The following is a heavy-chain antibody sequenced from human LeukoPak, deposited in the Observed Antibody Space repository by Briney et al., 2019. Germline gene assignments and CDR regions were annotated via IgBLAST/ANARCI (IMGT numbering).Heavy chain of an antibody. J-gene: IGHJ4*02. Sequence: GGSLRLSCTASGFTFSNYSIHWVRQAPGKGLEWVAVISDDRSDKYYADSMKGRFTISRDNSRNTLFLQMNSLRPEDTAVYYCAKFYGDQPWYYFDYWGQGTLVTVSS. CDR1: GFTFSNYS. V-gene: IGHV3-30*04. D-gene: IGHD4-17*01. CDR2: ISDDRSDK. CDR3: AKFYGDQPWYYFDY.